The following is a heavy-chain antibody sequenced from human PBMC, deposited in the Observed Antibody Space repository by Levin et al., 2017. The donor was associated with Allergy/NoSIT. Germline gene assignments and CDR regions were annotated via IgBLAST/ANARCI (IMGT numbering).Heavy chain of an antibody. D-gene: IGHD3-22*01. J-gene: IGHJ4*02. CDR3: ASHSSGYYC. Sequence: PGGSLRLSCAASGFTFSSYWMSWVRQAPGKGLEWVANIEQDGSEKHYVDSVKGRFTISRDNAKNSLYLQMNSLRAEDTAMYYCASHSSGYYCWGQGTLVTVSS. V-gene: IGHV3-7*01. CDR1: GFTFSSYW. CDR2: IEQDGSEK.